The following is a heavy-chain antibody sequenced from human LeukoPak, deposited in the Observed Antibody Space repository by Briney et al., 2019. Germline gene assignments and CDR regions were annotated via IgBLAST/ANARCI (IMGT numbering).Heavy chain of an antibody. CDR2: INPNSGGT. J-gene: IGHJ4*02. V-gene: IGHV1-2*02. D-gene: IGHD2-2*01. Sequence: ASVKLSCKTFGHSFTHHGFSWVRQAPGQGLEWMGWINPNSGGTNYAQKFQGRVTMTRDTSISTAYMELSRLRSDDTAVYYCARVYCSSTSCYGGGGFDYWGQGTLVTVSS. CDR3: ARVYCSSTSCYGGGGFDY. CDR1: GHSFTHHG.